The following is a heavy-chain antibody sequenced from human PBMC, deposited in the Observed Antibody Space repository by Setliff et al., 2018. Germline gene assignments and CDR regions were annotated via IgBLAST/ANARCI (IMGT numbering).Heavy chain of an antibody. CDR2: IDGEGSVI. CDR1: GFTFSDYW. V-gene: IGHV3-7*03. Sequence: GGSLRLSCVGSGFTFSDYWMSWVRQAPGKGLEWVAAIDGEGSVIYYLDSVKGRFTISRDNAKYSLYPQMNSLRVEDTAVYYCARDPTWGAFDIWGHGTMVTVSS. CDR3: ARDPTWGAFDI. J-gene: IGHJ3*02. D-gene: IGHD7-27*01.